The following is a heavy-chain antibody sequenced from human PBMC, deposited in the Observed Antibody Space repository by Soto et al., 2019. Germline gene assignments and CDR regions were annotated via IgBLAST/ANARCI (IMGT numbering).Heavy chain of an antibody. D-gene: IGHD5-18*01. Sequence: QVQLVESGGGVVQPGTSLRLSCAASGFTFNSYVLHWVRQAPGKGLEWVAIISFDGSNKYYADSVKGRFTISRDNSKNTLYLQMSSVRADDTAVYYCARARTQLAHFDYWGQGTLVTVSS. CDR2: ISFDGSNK. V-gene: IGHV3-30-3*01. J-gene: IGHJ4*02. CDR1: GFTFNSYV. CDR3: ARARTQLAHFDY.